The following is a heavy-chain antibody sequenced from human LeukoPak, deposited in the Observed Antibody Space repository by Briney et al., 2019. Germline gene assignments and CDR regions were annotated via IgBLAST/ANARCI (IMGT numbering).Heavy chain of an antibody. CDR1: GFTFNSYG. J-gene: IGHJ4*02. V-gene: IGHV3-30*02. Sequence: GGSLRLSCTASGFTFNSYGMNWVRQAPGKGLEWVAFIQYDGSNKYYADSVKGRFTVSRDNSKTTVYLQMNDLRGEDTAVYYCTKTKGQSWLFSHYWGRGTLVTVSS. CDR3: TKTKGQSWLFSHY. CDR2: IQYDGSNK. D-gene: IGHD3-22*01.